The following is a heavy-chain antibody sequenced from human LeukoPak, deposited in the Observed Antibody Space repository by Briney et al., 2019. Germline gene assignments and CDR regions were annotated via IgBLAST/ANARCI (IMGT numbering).Heavy chain of an antibody. Sequence: SETLSLTCTVSGGSISSSSYYWGWIRQPPGKGLEWIGSIYYSGSTYYNPSLKSRVTISVDTSKNQFSLKLSSVTAADTAVYYCARHSSGQGYFGYWGQGTLVTVSS. D-gene: IGHD6-19*01. J-gene: IGHJ4*02. V-gene: IGHV4-39*01. CDR3: ARHSSGQGYFGY. CDR1: GGSISSSSYY. CDR2: IYYSGST.